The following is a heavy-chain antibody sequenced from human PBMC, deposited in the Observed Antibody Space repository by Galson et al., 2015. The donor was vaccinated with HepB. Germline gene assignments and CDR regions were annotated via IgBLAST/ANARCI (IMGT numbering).Heavy chain of an antibody. CDR3: ARDVRYGSGIIGRRGLYYFYASDV. J-gene: IGHJ6*02. D-gene: IGHD3-10*01. V-gene: IGHV1-3*01. CDR2: VNPGNSKT. CDR1: GYTFSNYA. Sequence: SVKVSCKASGYTFSNYAIHWVRQAPGQRLEWMGWVNPGNSKTEYSQNFQGRVTLTTDTSASTAYMELSGLTPEDSAVYYCARDVRYGSGIIGRRGLYYFYASDVWGQGAPVTVS.